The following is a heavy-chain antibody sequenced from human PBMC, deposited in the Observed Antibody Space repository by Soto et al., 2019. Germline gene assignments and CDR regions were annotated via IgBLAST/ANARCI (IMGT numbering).Heavy chain of an antibody. CDR1: GGSISSSSYY. J-gene: IGHJ6*02. D-gene: IGHD3-10*01. CDR2: IYYSGST. CDR3: ARHAGEVRGQYYYYHGMDV. Sequence: SETLSLTCTVSGGSISSSSYYWGWIRQPPGKGLEWIGSIYYSGSTYYNPSLKSRVTISVDTSKNQFSLKLSSVTAADTAVYYCARHAGEVRGQYYYYHGMDVWGQGTTVTVSS. V-gene: IGHV4-39*01.